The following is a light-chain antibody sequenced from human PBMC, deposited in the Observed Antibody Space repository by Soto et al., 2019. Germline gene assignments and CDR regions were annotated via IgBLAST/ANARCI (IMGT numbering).Light chain of an antibody. Sequence: DIVTTQSPLSLPVTPGEPASISCRSSQSLLLSNGYNYLDWYLQKPGQSPQLLIYLGSNRASGVPDRFSGSGSGTDFTLKISRVEAEDVGVYYCMQALQSRTFGQGTRVEVK. CDR1: QSLLLSNGYNY. CDR3: MQALQSRT. CDR2: LGS. V-gene: IGKV2-28*01. J-gene: IGKJ1*01.